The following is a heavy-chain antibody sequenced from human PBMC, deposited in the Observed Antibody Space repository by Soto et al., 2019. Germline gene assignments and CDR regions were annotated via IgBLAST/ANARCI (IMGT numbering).Heavy chain of an antibody. CDR3: ARSYYDRSGYAVDP. Sequence: SETLSLTCTVSYASMNNYHWTWIRQPPGKGLEWIAYIYYTGSTNFNPSLKSRVTISVDTSKHQFSLKLSSVSAAATAVYYCARSYYDRSGYAVDPWGQGTLVNVSS. J-gene: IGHJ5*02. CDR2: IYYTGST. V-gene: IGHV4-59*08. CDR1: YASMNNYH. D-gene: IGHD3-22*01.